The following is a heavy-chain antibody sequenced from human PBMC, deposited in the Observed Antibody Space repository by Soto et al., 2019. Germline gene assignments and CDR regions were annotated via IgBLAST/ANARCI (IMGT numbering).Heavy chain of an antibody. D-gene: IGHD2-2*01. Sequence: QVQLVQSGAEVKKPGSSVKVSCKASGDTFSSYAISWVRQAPGQGLEWMGGIIPIFGTANYAQKFQGRVTITADESTSTGYMDLSSLRSEDTAVYYCARGVVPAANEEYYVDYWGQGTLVTVSS. J-gene: IGHJ4*02. CDR3: ARGVVPAANEEYYVDY. CDR1: GDTFSSYA. V-gene: IGHV1-69*01. CDR2: IIPIFGTA.